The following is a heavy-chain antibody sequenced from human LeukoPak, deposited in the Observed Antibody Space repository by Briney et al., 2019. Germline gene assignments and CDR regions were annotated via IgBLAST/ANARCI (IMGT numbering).Heavy chain of an antibody. Sequence: GGSLRLSCTASGFTLGDYAMSWARQAPGKGLEWVGFIRSKAYGGTTEYAASVKGRFTISRDDSKSIAYLQMNSLKTEDTAVYYCTRDTAGYCSGGSCSLGQGTLVTVSS. D-gene: IGHD2-15*01. CDR3: TRDTAGYCSGGSCS. J-gene: IGHJ5*02. V-gene: IGHV3-49*04. CDR2: IRSKAYGGTT. CDR1: GFTLGDYA.